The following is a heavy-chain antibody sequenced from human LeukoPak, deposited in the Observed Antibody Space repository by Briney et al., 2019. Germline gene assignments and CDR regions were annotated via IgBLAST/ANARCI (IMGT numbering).Heavy chain of an antibody. CDR1: GFTFSSYA. D-gene: IGHD3-22*01. CDR2: ISGSGGST. CDR3: AKGTHHYYDSSGYSGPFDY. J-gene: IGHJ4*02. V-gene: IGHV3-23*01. Sequence: PGGSLRLSCAASGFTFSSYAMSWVRQAPGKGLEWVSAISGSGGSTYYADSVKGRFTISRDNSKNTLYLQVDSLRAEDTAVYYCAKGTHHYYDSSGYSGPFDYWGQGTLVTVSS.